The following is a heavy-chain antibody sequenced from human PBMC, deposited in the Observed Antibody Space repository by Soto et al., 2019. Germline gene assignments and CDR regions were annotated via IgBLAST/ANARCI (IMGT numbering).Heavy chain of an antibody. D-gene: IGHD3-3*01. Sequence: SETLSLTCAVYGGSFSGYYWSWVRQPPGKGLEWVGEINHSGSTNYNPSPKSRVTISVDTSRNQFSLKLSSVTAADTAVYYCARGYYDFWSGYLNWFDPWGQGTLVTVSS. CDR1: GGSFSGYY. CDR3: ARGYYDFWSGYLNWFDP. CDR2: INHSGST. V-gene: IGHV4-34*01. J-gene: IGHJ5*02.